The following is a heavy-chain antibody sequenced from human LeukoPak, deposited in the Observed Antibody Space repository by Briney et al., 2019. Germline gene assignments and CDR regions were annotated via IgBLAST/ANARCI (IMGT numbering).Heavy chain of an antibody. CDR2: ISSISSDI. CDR3: ARDRGYGDSVYWYFDL. Sequence: PGGSLRLSCAASGFTFSNAWLNWVRQAPGKGLEWVSSISSISSDIYYADSVKGRFTISRDNAKNSLFLQLNGLRAEDTAVYYCARDRGYGDSVYWYFDLWGRGTVVTVSS. D-gene: IGHD4-17*01. J-gene: IGHJ2*01. CDR1: GFTFSNAW. V-gene: IGHV3-21*01.